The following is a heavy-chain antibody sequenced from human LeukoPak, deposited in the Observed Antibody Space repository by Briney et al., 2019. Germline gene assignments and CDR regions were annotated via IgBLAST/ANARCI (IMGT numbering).Heavy chain of an antibody. CDR2: INSDGSST. D-gene: IGHD6-13*01. V-gene: IGHV3-74*01. J-gene: IGHJ5*02. CDR1: GLTFSDYW. Sequence: GGSLRLSCAASGLTFSDYWMHWVRQAPGEGLVWVSRINSDGSSTSYADSVKGRFTISRDNAKNTLYLQMNSLRAVDTAVYYCARVAIAAAQGRGSFNWFDPWSQGTLVTVSS. CDR3: ARVAIAAAQGRGSFNWFDP.